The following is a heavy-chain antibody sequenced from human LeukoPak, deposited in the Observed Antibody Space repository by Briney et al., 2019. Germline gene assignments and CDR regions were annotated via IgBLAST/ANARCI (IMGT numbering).Heavy chain of an antibody. CDR2: MNPNSGNT. D-gene: IGHD4-23*01. V-gene: IGHV1-8*01. CDR3: ARQYGGDLDY. Sequence: ASVKVSCKASGYSFTSYDINWVRQATGQGLEWMGWMNPNSGNTGYAQKFQGRVTMSRYTSISTAYMELSSLRSEDTAVYYCARQYGGDLDYWGQGTLVTVSS. J-gene: IGHJ4*02. CDR1: GYSFTSYD.